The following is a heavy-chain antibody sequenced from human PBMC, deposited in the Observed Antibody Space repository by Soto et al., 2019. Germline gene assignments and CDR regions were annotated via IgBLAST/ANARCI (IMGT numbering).Heavy chain of an antibody. J-gene: IGHJ4*02. CDR1: GGTFSSYA. D-gene: IGHD6-13*01. V-gene: IGHV1-69*13. CDR2: IIPIFGTA. CDR3: SGGIAAAVRKYYFDY. Sequence: SVKVSCKASGGTFSSYAISWVRQAPGQGLEWMGGIIPIFGTANYAQKFQGRVTITADESTSTAYMELSSLRSEDTAVYYCSGGIAAAVRKYYFDYWGQGTLVTVTS.